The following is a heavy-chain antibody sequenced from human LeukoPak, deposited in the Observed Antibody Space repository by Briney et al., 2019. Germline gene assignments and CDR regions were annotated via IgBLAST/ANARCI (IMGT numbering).Heavy chain of an antibody. CDR3: ARGKSSYFNFDY. CDR1: GGSFSGYY. D-gene: IGHD2-15*01. V-gene: IGHV4-34*01. J-gene: IGHJ4*02. CDR2: INHSGST. Sequence: SETLSLTCAVYGGSFSGYYWSWIRQPPGKGLEWIGEINHSGSTNYNPSLKSRVTISVDTSKNQFSLKLSSVTAADTAVYYCARGKSSYFNFDYWGQGTLVTVFS.